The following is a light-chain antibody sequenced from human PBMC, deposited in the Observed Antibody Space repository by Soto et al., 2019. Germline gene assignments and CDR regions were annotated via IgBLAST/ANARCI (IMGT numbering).Light chain of an antibody. CDR2: WAS. V-gene: IGKV1-5*03. Sequence: DIQMTQGPSSLPASVGDRVTITCRASQTIGNCLNWYQQRPGKAPKLLIYWASTLESGVPSRFSGSGSGTEFTLSISSLQPDDFATYYCQHFYTYSPWTFGQGTKVDIK. J-gene: IGKJ1*01. CDR1: QTIGNC. CDR3: QHFYTYSPWT.